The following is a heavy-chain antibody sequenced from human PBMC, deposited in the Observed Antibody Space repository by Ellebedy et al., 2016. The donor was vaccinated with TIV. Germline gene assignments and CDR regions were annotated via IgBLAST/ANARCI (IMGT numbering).Heavy chain of an antibody. Sequence: GESLKISXAASGFSVSSNYINWVRQAPGKGLDWLSFISSGGSSIFYADSVKGRFTISRDNAKNSLYLQMHSLRDEDTAVYYCVRGSGDFGFDSWGQGTLVTVSS. CDR1: GFSVSSNY. V-gene: IGHV3-48*02. J-gene: IGHJ4*02. CDR2: ISSGGSSI. CDR3: VRGSGDFGFDS. D-gene: IGHD6-25*01.